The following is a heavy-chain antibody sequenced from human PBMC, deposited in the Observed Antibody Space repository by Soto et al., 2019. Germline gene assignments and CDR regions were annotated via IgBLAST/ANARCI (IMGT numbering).Heavy chain of an antibody. D-gene: IGHD4-17*01. V-gene: IGHV3-23*01. Sequence: EVQLLESGGGLVQPGGSLRLSCAASGFTFSSYAMSWVRQAPGKGLEWVSAISGSGGSTYYADSVKGRFTISRDNSKNTLYLQMNSLRAEDTAVYYCANLPVTTVTTFSLHRPYYYYYGMDVWGQGTTVTVSS. CDR3: ANLPVTTVTTFSLHRPYYYYYGMDV. J-gene: IGHJ6*02. CDR1: GFTFSSYA. CDR2: ISGSGGST.